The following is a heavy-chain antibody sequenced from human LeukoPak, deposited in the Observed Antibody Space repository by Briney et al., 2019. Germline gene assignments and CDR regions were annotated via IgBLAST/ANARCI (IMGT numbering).Heavy chain of an antibody. CDR3: ARDGHEIYYHDSSGYQGWFDP. Sequence: ASVKVSCKASGYTFTSYGISWVRQAPGQGLEWMGWISAYNGNTNYAQKLQGRVTMTADTSTSTAYMELRSLRSDDTAVYYCARDGHEIYYHDSSGYQGWFDPWGQGTLVTVSS. CDR1: GYTFTSYG. V-gene: IGHV1-18*01. J-gene: IGHJ5*02. CDR2: ISAYNGNT. D-gene: IGHD3-22*01.